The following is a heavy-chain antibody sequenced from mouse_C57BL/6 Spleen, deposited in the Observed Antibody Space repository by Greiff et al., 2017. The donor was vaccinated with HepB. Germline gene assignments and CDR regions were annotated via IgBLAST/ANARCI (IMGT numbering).Heavy chain of an antibody. CDR3: ARSGRPYAMDY. Sequence: VQLQQPGAELVKPGASVKLSCKASGYTFTSYWMHWVKQRPGRGLEWIGRIDPTSGDTKYNEKFKSKATLTVDKPSSTAYMQLSSLTSEDSAVYYCARSGRPYAMDYWGQGTSVTVSS. CDR1: GYTFTSYW. V-gene: IGHV1-72*01. J-gene: IGHJ4*01. CDR2: IDPTSGDT.